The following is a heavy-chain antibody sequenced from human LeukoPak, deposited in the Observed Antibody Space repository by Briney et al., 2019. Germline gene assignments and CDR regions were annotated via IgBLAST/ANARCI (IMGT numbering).Heavy chain of an antibody. CDR2: ISSSSSYI. CDR1: GFTFSSYG. Sequence: PGGSLRLSCAASGFTFSSYGMHWVRQAPGKGLEWVSSISSSSSYIYYADPVKGRFTISRDNAKNSLYLQMNSLRAEDTAVYYCARDRRAGELLGIYYFDYWGQGTLVTVSS. V-gene: IGHV3-21*01. CDR3: ARDRRAGELLGIYYFDY. D-gene: IGHD1-26*01. J-gene: IGHJ4*02.